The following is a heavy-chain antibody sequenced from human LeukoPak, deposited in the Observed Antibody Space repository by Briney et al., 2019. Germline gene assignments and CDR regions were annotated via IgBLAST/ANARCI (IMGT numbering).Heavy chain of an antibody. CDR3: ASRGYSGYDGRNWFDP. J-gene: IGHJ5*02. Sequence: GGSLRLSCVVSGFTFTNYWMSWVRQAPGKGLEWVANIGEDGSEKYHVDSVRGRFTISRDNARNSLYLQMNSLRAEDTAVYYCASRGYSGYDGRNWFDPWGQGTLVTVSS. CDR2: IGEDGSEK. D-gene: IGHD5-12*01. V-gene: IGHV3-7*03. CDR1: GFTFTNYW.